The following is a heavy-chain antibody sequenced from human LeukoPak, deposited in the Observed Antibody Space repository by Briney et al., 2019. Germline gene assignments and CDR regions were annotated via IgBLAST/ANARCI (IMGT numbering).Heavy chain of an antibody. CDR2: INSGGST. J-gene: IGHJ6*02. CDR3: ARDLTTVTPTDYYYGMDV. CDR1: GFTFSHYY. D-gene: IGHD4-17*01. V-gene: IGHV3-66*01. Sequence: GGSLRLSCAASGFTFSHYYMSWVRQAPGKGLEWVSVINSGGSTYYADSVKGRFTISRDNAKNSLYLQMNSLRAEDTAVYYCARDLTTVTPTDYYYGMDVWGQGTTVTVSS.